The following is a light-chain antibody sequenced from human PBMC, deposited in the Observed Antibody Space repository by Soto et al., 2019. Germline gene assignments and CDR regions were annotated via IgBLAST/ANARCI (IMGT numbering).Light chain of an antibody. V-gene: IGKV3-20*01. CDR1: QSVSNNY. CDR3: QQYGSSGT. Sequence: EIVLTQSPGTLSPSPGERATLSCRASQSVSNNYLAWYQQKPGQAPRLLIYGASNRATGIPDRFSGSGSGTDFTLTISRLEPEDCAVYYCQQYGSSGTFGQGTKVDIK. CDR2: GAS. J-gene: IGKJ1*01.